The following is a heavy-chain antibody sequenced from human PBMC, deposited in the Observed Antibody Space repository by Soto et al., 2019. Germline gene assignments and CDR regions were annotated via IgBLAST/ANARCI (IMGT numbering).Heavy chain of an antibody. D-gene: IGHD3-22*01. Sequence: ASVKVSCKVSGYTLTDLSMHWVRQAPGKGLEWMGGFDPEDGETIYAQKFQGRVTITEDTSTGTAYMELSSLRYEDTAVYYCAREAHSYHSSGYYHFDNWGQGTPVTVSS. CDR2: FDPEDGET. J-gene: IGHJ4*02. V-gene: IGHV1-24*01. CDR1: GYTLTDLS. CDR3: AREAHSYHSSGYYHFDN.